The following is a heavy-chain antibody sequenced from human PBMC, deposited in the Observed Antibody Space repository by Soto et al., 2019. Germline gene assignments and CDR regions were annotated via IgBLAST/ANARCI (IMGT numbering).Heavy chain of an antibody. CDR3: AGVWTSGWYFDY. CDR2: ISGSGGST. J-gene: IGHJ4*02. D-gene: IGHD6-19*01. Sequence: EVQLLESGGDLVRPGGSLRLSCEVSGFTFSNYAMSWVRQAPGKGLEWISSISGSGGSTYYADSVKGRLTVSRDNSQNTLYLQRNHLRAEDTAVYYCAGVWTSGWYFDYWGQGTLVTVAS. V-gene: IGHV3-23*01. CDR1: GFTFSNYA.